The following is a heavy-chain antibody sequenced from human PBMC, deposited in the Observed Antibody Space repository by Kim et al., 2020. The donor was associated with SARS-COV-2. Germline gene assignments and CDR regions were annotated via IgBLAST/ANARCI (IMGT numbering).Heavy chain of an antibody. V-gene: IGHV3-64*01. CDR3: ARVRYYGLGSYSDFAY. Sequence: GGSLRLSCAASGITFSSYAMHWVRQAPGKGLEYVAAISSDGGSTYYANSVKGRFTLSRDNSKNTLYLQMGSLRAEDMAVYYCARVRYYGLGSYSDFAYWGQGTLVTVSS. CDR2: ISSDGGST. CDR1: GITFSSYA. J-gene: IGHJ4*02. D-gene: IGHD3-10*01.